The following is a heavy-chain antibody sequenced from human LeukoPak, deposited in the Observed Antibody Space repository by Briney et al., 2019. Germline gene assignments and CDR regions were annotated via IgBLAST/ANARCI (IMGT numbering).Heavy chain of an antibody. CDR2: IYYSGST. V-gene: IGHV4-59*01. CDR1: GGSISSYY. Sequence: SETLSLTCTVSGGSISSYYWSWIRQPPGKGLEWIGYIYYSGSTNYNPSLKSRVTISVDTSKNQFSLKLSSVTAADTAVYYCARERSVCYDCGDKYYYYYMDVWGKGTTVTVSS. CDR3: ARERSVCYDCGDKYYYYYMDV. D-gene: IGHD2-8*01. J-gene: IGHJ6*03.